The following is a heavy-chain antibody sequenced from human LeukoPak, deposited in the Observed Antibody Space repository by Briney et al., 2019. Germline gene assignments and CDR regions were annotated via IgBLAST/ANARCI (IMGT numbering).Heavy chain of an antibody. J-gene: IGHJ4*02. Sequence: ASVKVSCKASGYTFTNYYMHWVRQAPGQGLEWMGIINPSGGSTSYAQKFQGRVTMTRDTSTTTVYMELSSLRSEDTAVYYCAKIGGSSWYDYWGQGTLVTVSS. CDR1: GYTFTNYY. CDR3: AKIGGSSWYDY. CDR2: INPSGGST. V-gene: IGHV1-46*03. D-gene: IGHD6-13*01.